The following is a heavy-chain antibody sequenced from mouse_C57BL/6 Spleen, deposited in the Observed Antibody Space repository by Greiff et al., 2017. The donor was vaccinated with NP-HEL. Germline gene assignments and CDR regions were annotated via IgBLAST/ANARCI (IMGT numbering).Heavy chain of an antibody. J-gene: IGHJ4*01. D-gene: IGHD2-1*01. V-gene: IGHV1-80*01. CDR2: IYPGDGDT. CDR1: GYAFSSYW. CDR3: ARTGSRYGNFYAMDY. Sequence: VQLQQSGAELVKPGASVKISCKASGYAFSSYWMNWVKQRPGKGLEWIGQIYPGDGDTNYNGKFKGKATLTADKSSSTAYMQLSSLTSEDSAVYFGARTGSRYGNFYAMDYWGQGTSVTVSS.